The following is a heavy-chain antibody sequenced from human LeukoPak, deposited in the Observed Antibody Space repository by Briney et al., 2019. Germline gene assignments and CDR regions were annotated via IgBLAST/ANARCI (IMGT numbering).Heavy chain of an antibody. CDR3: ARGVGGYCSGGSCYSGPNWFDP. Sequence: PSETLSLTCTVSGGSISSYYWSWIRQPPGKGLEWIGRIYTRGSTNYNPSLKSRVTISVDTSKNQFSLKLSSVTAADTAVYYCARGVGGYCSGGSCYSGPNWFDPWGQGSLVTVSS. CDR2: IYTRGST. V-gene: IGHV4-4*08. J-gene: IGHJ5*02. D-gene: IGHD2-15*01. CDR1: GGSISSYY.